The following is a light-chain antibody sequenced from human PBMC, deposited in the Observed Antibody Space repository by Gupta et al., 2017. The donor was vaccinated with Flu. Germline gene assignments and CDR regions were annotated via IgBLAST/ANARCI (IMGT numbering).Light chain of an antibody. CDR1: SNDIGRYNY. CDR2: EVT. V-gene: IGLV2-14*01. CDR3: NSFTSTSTPLV. Sequence: QSALTQPASVSGSPGQSITISCTGPSNDIGRYNYVSWYQHHPGKAPKLIIYEVTDRPSGVSDRFSGSKSGNTASLTISGLQAEDEADYYCNSFTSTSTPLVFGGGTKLTVL. J-gene: IGLJ2*01.